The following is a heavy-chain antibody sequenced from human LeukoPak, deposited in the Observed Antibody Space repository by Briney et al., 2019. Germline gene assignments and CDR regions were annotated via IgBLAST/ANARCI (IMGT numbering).Heavy chain of an antibody. D-gene: IGHD1-26*01. Sequence: PGGSLRLSCAASGFTFSSYWMHWVRQAPGKGLVWVSRINSDGSSTSYADSVKGRFTISRDNARNTVYLQMNSLRAKDTAVYYCARDSRWYRGRYYDEGIDYWGQGTLVTVSS. CDR2: INSDGSST. CDR1: GFTFSSYW. J-gene: IGHJ4*02. CDR3: ARDSRWYRGRYYDEGIDY. V-gene: IGHV3-74*01.